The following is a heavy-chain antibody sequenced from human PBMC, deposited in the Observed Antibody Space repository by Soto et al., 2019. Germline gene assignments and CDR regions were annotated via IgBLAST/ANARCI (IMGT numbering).Heavy chain of an antibody. CDR1: GFIFRSYV. CDR3: ARVKGGSGGKGDPLDY. V-gene: IGHV3-23*01. D-gene: IGHD2-15*01. Sequence: EVQLLESGGGLVQPGGSLRLSCAASGFIFRSYVMNWVRQAPGKGLEWVSVISGSGGGTYYADSVKGRFTISRDDAKSTLYLQMNSLRHDDTAVYYCARVKGGSGGKGDPLDYWGQGTLVIVSS. J-gene: IGHJ4*02. CDR2: ISGSGGGT.